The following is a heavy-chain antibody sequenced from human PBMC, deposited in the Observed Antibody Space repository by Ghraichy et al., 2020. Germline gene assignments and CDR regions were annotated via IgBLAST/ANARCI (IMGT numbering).Heavy chain of an antibody. V-gene: IGHV1-46*01. J-gene: IGHJ5*02. D-gene: IGHD5-24*01. CDR3: ARDSVRRDGYNYRVGWFDP. Sequence: ASVKVSCKASGYTFTSYYMHWVQQAPGQGLEWMGIINPSGGSTSYAQKFQGRVTMTRDTSTSTVYMELSSLRSEDTAVYYCARDSVRRDGYNYRVGWFDPWGQGTLVTVSS. CDR1: GYTFTSYY. CDR2: INPSGGST.